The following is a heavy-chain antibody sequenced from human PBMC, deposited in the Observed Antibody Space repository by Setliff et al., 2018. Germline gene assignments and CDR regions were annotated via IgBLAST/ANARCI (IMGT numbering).Heavy chain of an antibody. Sequence: PSETLSLTCAVSGGSISSSNWWSWVRQPPGKGLEWIGEIYHSGSTNYNPSLKSRVTISVDTSKNQFSLNLQSVTAADTAVYYCTRLYYTSRALYFDIWGQGHPVTVSS. V-gene: IGHV4-4*02. CDR1: GGSISSSNW. J-gene: IGHJ4*02. CDR2: IYHSGST. D-gene: IGHD3-3*01. CDR3: TRLYYTSRALYFDI.